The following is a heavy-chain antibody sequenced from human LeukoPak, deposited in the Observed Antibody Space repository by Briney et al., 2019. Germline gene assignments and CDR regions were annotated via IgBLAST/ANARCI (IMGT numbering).Heavy chain of an antibody. V-gene: IGHV3-30*04. Sequence: PGGSLRLSCAASGFTFSSYAMHWVRQAPGKGLEWVAVISYDGSNKYYADSVKGRFTISRDNSKNTLYLQMNSLRAEDTAVYYCAKEEAEGWFDPWGQGTLVTVSS. J-gene: IGHJ5*02. CDR1: GFTFSSYA. CDR3: AKEEAEGWFDP. D-gene: IGHD6-19*01. CDR2: ISYDGSNK.